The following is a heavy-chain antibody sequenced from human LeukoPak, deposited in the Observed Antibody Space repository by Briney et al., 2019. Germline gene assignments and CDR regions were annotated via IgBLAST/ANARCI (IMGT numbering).Heavy chain of an antibody. CDR3: ARVSDIVYSRGFDP. CDR1: GYSFTTYN. CDR2: INPTDGST. J-gene: IGHJ5*02. V-gene: IGHV1-46*01. Sequence: ASVKVSCKASGYSFTTYNVHWVRQAPGQGLEWMGIINPTDGSTSYAQNFQGRLTVTRDTSTSTVYMELSSLRSEDTAVYYCARVSDIVYSRGFDPWGQGTLVTVSS. D-gene: IGHD2-15*01.